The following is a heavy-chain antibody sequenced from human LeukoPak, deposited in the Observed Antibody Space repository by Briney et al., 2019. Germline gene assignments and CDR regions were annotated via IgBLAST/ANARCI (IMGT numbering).Heavy chain of an antibody. CDR1: GYTFTNYD. D-gene: IGHD6-13*01. Sequence: ASVKVSCKASGYTFTNYDVNWVRLATGQGLEWMGWMNPNSGDTGYAQKFQGRVTMTRDTSISTAYMELSSLTSEDTAVYYCARGYSSSWSNWFDPWGQGTLVTVSS. CDR3: ARGYSSSWSNWFDP. V-gene: IGHV1-8*01. CDR2: MNPNSGDT. J-gene: IGHJ5*02.